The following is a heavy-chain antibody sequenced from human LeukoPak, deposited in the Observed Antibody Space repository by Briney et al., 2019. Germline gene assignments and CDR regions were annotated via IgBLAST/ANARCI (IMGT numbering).Heavy chain of an antibody. Sequence: GGSLRLSCAASGFTFSSYAMSWVRQAPGKGLEWVSAICGSGGSTYYADSVKGRFTIPRDNSKNTLYLQMNSLRAEDTAVYYCAKDLGSGSYLGGAFDYWGQGTLVTVSS. CDR3: AKDLGSGSYLGGAFDY. V-gene: IGHV3-23*01. CDR2: ICGSGGST. J-gene: IGHJ4*02. D-gene: IGHD1-26*01. CDR1: GFTFSSYA.